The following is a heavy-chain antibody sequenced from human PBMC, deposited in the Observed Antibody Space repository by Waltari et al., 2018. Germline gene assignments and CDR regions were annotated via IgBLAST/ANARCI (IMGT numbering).Heavy chain of an antibody. V-gene: IGHV2-5*01. CDR3: AHTYYDFWSGYHTLMFDY. Sequence: QITLKESGPTLVKPTQTLTLTCTFSGFSLSTSGVGVGWIHQPPGKALEWLALIYWNDDKRYSPSLKSRLTITKDTSKNQVVLTMTNMDPVDTATYYCAHTYYDFWSGYHTLMFDYWGQGTLVTVSS. J-gene: IGHJ4*02. D-gene: IGHD3-3*01. CDR1: GFSLSTSGVG. CDR2: IYWNDDK.